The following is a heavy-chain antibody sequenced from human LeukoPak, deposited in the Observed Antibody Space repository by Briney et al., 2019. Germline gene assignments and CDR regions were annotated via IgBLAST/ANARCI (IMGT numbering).Heavy chain of an antibody. V-gene: IGHV1-2*02. CDR1: GYTFTGYY. CDR3: ARDSGSSITGTTLHYYYYGMDV. Sequence: EASVKVSCKASGYTFTGYYMHWVRQAPGQGLEWMGWINPNSGGTNYAQKFQGRVTMTRDTSISTAYMELSRLRSDDTAVYYCARDSGSSITGTTLHYYYYGMDVWGQGTTVTVSS. CDR2: INPNSGGT. D-gene: IGHD1-7*01. J-gene: IGHJ6*02.